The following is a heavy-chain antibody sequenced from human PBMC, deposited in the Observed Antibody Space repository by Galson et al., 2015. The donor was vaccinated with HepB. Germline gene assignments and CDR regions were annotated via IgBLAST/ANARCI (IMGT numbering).Heavy chain of an antibody. D-gene: IGHD3/OR15-3a*01. CDR3: ARAGLGYHDY. CDR2: TYYRSKWYN. Sequence: CAISGDSVSSNSATWHWIRQSPSRDLEWLGRTYYRSKWYNDYAVSLKGRINVNADTSKNQFSLHLNSVTPEDTAVYYCARAGLGYHDYWGQGTLVTVSS. CDR1: GDSVSSNSAT. J-gene: IGHJ4*02. V-gene: IGHV6-1*01.